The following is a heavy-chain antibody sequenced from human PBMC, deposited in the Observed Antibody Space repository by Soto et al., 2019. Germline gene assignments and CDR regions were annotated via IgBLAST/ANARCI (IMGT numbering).Heavy chain of an antibody. CDR1: GGSISSSSYY. V-gene: IGHV4-39*01. J-gene: IGHJ6*03. CDR3: ARQGPSDMDV. CDR2: IYYSGST. Sequence: SETLSLTCTVSGGSISSSSYYWGWIRQPPGKGLEWIGSIYYSGSTYYNPSLKSRVTISVDTSKNQFSLKLSSVTAADTAVYYCARQGPSDMDVWGKGTTVTVSS.